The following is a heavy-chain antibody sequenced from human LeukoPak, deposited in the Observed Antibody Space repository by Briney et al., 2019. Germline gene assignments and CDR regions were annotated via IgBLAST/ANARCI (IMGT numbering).Heavy chain of an antibody. D-gene: IGHD2-2*01. J-gene: IGHJ4*02. Sequence: SQTLSLTCTVSGGSISSVGNYWSWIRQHPGKGLEWIGYIYYSGGTYYNPSLKSRVTISIDTSKDQFSLKLSSVTAADTAVYYCARGRYQLLDFFDYWGQGTLVTVPS. CDR1: GGSISSVGNY. CDR2: IYYSGGT. V-gene: IGHV4-31*03. CDR3: ARGRYQLLDFFDY.